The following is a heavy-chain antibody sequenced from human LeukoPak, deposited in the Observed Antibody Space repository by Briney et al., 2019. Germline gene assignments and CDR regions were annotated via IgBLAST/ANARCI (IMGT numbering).Heavy chain of an antibody. D-gene: IGHD5-12*01. CDR1: GGSISSGSYY. V-gene: IGHV4-31*03. CDR2: IYYSGST. CDR3: ARGRSSGYHLDY. Sequence: PSQTLSLTCTVSGGSISSGSYYWSWIRQHPGKGLEWIGYIYYSGSTYYNPSLKSRVTISVDTSKNQFSLKLNSVTAADTAVYYCARGRSSGYHLDYWGQGTLVTVSP. J-gene: IGHJ4*02.